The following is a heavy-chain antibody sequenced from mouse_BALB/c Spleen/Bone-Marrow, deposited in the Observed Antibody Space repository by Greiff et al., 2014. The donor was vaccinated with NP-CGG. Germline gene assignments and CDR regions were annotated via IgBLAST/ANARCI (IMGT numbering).Heavy chain of an antibody. Sequence: LVESGAELVRPGTSVKVSCKASGYAFTNYWIEWVKQRPGQGLEWIGVINPGSGGVNYNEKFKDKSTLTADKSSSTAYMQLSRLTSDDSAVYFCAREIAYYAVDYWGQGTSVTVSS. CDR3: AREIAYYAVDY. CDR2: INPGSGGV. CDR1: GYAFTNYW. J-gene: IGHJ4*01. V-gene: IGHV1-54*01.